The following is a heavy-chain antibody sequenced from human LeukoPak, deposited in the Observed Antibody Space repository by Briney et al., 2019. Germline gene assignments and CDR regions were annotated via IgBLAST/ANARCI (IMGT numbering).Heavy chain of an antibody. CDR1: GGSISSYY. Sequence: SETLSLTCTVSGGSISSYYWSWIRQPPGKGLEWIGYIYYSGSTNYNPSLKSRVTISVDTSKNQFSLKLSSVTAADTAVYYCAGRVDDFWSGSYGMDVWGQGTTVTVSS. CDR3: AGRVDDFWSGSYGMDV. D-gene: IGHD3-3*01. CDR2: IYYSGST. V-gene: IGHV4-59*12. J-gene: IGHJ6*02.